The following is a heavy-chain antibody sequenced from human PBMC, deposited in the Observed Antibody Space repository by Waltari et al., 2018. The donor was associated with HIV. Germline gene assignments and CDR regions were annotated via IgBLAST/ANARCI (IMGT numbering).Heavy chain of an antibody. CDR2: ICGRCGST. V-gene: IGHV3-23*01. CDR3: VKEYRFCHSWYRYYGMDV. CDR1: GFTFSNYG. Sequence: EVQVLESGGALVQPGGSLRLSCAASGFTFSNYGMSWVRQAPGKGLECVSKICGRCGSTYYPDAVKGRFTVSRDNSNNTLYLTMNSLRAEDTAVYFGVKEYRFCHSWYRYYGMDVWGQGIKVTGSS. J-gene: IGHJ6*02. D-gene: IGHD6-13*01.